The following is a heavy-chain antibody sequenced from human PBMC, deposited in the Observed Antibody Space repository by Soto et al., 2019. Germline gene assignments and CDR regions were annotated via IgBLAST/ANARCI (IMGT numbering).Heavy chain of an antibody. J-gene: IGHJ4*02. D-gene: IGHD3-16*01. V-gene: IGHV3-43*01. Sequence: GGSLRLSCAASGFTFDDYTMHWVRQAPGKGLEWVSLISWDGGSTYYADSVRGRFTISRDNSKNSLYLQMNSLRTEDTALYYCAKDMGGDADYWGQGTLVPVAS. CDR1: GFTFDDYT. CDR2: ISWDGGST. CDR3: AKDMGGDADY.